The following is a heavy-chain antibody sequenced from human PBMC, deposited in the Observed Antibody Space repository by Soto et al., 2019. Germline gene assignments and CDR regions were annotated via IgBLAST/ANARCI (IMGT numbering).Heavy chain of an antibody. Sequence: SETLSLTCTVSGGSISSSSYYWGWIRQPPGKGLEWIGSIYYSGSTYYNPSLKSRVTISVDTSKNQFSLKLSSVTAADTAVYYCARHIGYSNYGVRIGWPLAFDIWGQGTMVTVSS. CDR2: IYYSGST. CDR1: GGSISSSSYY. CDR3: ARHIGYSNYGVRIGWPLAFDI. J-gene: IGHJ3*02. D-gene: IGHD4-4*01. V-gene: IGHV4-39*01.